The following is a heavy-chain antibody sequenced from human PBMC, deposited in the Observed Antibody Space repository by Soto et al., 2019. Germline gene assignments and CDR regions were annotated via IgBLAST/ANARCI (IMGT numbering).Heavy chain of an antibody. V-gene: IGHV6-1*01. Sequence: SQTLSLTCAISGDSVSSNSAAWYWIRQSPSRGLEWLGRTYYRSKWYNDYAVSVKSRITINPDTSKNQFSLQLNSVTPEDTAVYYCARDYDSSGTMGYYFDYWGQGTLVTVSS. CDR2: TYYRSKWYN. J-gene: IGHJ4*02. D-gene: IGHD3-22*01. CDR1: GDSVSSNSAA. CDR3: ARDYDSSGTMGYYFDY.